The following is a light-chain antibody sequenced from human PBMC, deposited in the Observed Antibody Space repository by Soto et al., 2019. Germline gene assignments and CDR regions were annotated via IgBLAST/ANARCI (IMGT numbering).Light chain of an antibody. CDR3: QQSLSTSWP. V-gene: IGKV1-39*01. J-gene: IGKJ1*01. CDR1: QNITKY. Sequence: EIQMTQSPSSLSASVGDRVTITCRASQNITKYLNWYQQKLGRAPNLLIYAASSLQSGVPSRFSGSGSGTDFTLTISSLQPEDSALYYCQQSLSTSWPFGQ. CDR2: AAS.